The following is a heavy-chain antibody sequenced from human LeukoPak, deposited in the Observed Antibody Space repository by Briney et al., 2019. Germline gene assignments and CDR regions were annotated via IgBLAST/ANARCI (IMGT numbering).Heavy chain of an antibody. Sequence: GGSLRLSCAASGFTFSSYGMHWVRQAPGKGLEWVAVISYDGSNKYYADSVKGRLTISRDNSKNTLYLQMNSLRAEDTAVYYCANLKTAMAGFDYWGQGTLVTVSS. CDR1: GFTFSSYG. D-gene: IGHD5-18*01. CDR2: ISYDGSNK. V-gene: IGHV3-30*18. CDR3: ANLKTAMAGFDY. J-gene: IGHJ4*02.